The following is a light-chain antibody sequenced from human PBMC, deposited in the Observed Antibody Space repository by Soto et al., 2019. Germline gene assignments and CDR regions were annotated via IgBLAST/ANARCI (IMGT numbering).Light chain of an antibody. CDR3: QQYGSSWIT. Sequence: EIVLTQSPGTLSLSPGEGATLSCRASQSVSSSYLAWYQQKPGQAPRLLIYGASSRATGIPDRFSGSGSGTDFTLTISRLEPEDFAVYYCQQYGSSWITFGQGTRLEIK. V-gene: IGKV3-20*01. J-gene: IGKJ5*01. CDR2: GAS. CDR1: QSVSSSY.